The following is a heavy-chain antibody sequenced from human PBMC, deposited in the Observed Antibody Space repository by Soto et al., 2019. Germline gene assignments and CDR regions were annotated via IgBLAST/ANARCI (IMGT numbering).Heavy chain of an antibody. D-gene: IGHD1-1*01. CDR1: GGSISSGSYY. Sequence: SETLSLTCNVSGGSISSGSYYWSWIRQPPGKGLEWIGYTYYSGSTTYKPSLKSRVSISVDTSKNQFSLKLTSVTEADTAEYYCALDVKYGASCSSRFGFWGQVTLVTFSS. CDR3: ALDVKYGASCSSRFGF. V-gene: IGHV4-61*01. J-gene: IGHJ4*02. CDR2: TYYSGST.